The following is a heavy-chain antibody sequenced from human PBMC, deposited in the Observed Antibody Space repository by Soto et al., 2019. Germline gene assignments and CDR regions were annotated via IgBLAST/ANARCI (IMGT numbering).Heavy chain of an antibody. CDR3: ARRYGGNFAY. CDR1: GGSISSYY. V-gene: IGHV4-59*01. CDR2: IYYSGST. D-gene: IGHD3-16*01. J-gene: IGHJ4*02. Sequence: QVQLQESGPGLVKPSETLSLTCTVSGGSISSYYWSWMRQPPGKGLEWIGYIYYSGSTNYNPSLKRRATRSVDTSKNQFSRTLSSVTAADTAVYYCARRYGGNFAYWGQGTLVTVSS.